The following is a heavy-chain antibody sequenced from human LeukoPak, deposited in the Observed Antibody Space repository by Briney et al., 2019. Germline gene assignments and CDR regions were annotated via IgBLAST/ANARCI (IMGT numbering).Heavy chain of an antibody. V-gene: IGHV3-23*01. Sequence: GGSLRLSCAASGFTFSSYAMNWVRQAPGKGLEWVSSITASGGNTYYADSVKGRFTISRDNSKNTLYLQMNSLRAEDTAVYYCARAMAVVYSYGKQDYWGPGTLVTVSS. D-gene: IGHD5-18*01. CDR3: ARAMAVVYSYGKQDY. J-gene: IGHJ4*02. CDR2: ITASGGNT. CDR1: GFTFSSYA.